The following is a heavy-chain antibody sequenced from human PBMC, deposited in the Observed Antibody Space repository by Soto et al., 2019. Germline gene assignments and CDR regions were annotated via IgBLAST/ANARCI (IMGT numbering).Heavy chain of an antibody. V-gene: IGHV3-23*01. Sequence: EAQLLESGGGLVQPGGSLRLSCAASGFSFDTYAMSWVRQAPGKGLEWVSSISGSGGNTYYAESVKGRFTISRDNSKNIRYLQMTSLRAEATALYYCAKLGMTTINRDYWGQGTQVTVSS. CDR2: ISGSGGNT. CDR1: GFSFDTYA. J-gene: IGHJ4*02. CDR3: AKLGMTTINRDY. D-gene: IGHD5-12*01.